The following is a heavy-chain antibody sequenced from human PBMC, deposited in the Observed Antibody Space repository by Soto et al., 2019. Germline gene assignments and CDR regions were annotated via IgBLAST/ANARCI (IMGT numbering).Heavy chain of an antibody. Sequence: SETLSLTCAVYGGSFSGYYWSWIRQPPGKGLEWIGEINHSGSTNYNPSLKSRVTISVDTSKNQFSLRLSSVTAADTAVYYCARGSLRLNYWGQGTLVTVSS. J-gene: IGHJ4*02. V-gene: IGHV4-34*01. CDR2: INHSGST. D-gene: IGHD3-16*01. CDR1: GGSFSGYY. CDR3: ARGSLRLNY.